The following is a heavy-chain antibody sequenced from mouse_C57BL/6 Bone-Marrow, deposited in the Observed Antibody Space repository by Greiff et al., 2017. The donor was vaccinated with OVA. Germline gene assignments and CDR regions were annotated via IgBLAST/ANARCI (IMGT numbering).Heavy chain of an antibody. CDR1: GYTFTSYW. Sequence: QVQLKQPGAELVMPGASVKLSCKASGYTFTSYWMHWVKQRPGQGLEWIGEIDPSDSYTNYNQKFKGKSTLTVDKSSSTAYMQLRSLTSEDSAVYYCARLGDYWGQGTSVTVSS. CDR2: IDPSDSYT. CDR3: ARLGDY. J-gene: IGHJ4*01. V-gene: IGHV1-69*01.